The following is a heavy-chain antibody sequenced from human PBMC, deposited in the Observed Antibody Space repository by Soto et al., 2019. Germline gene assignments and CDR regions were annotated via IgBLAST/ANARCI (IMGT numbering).Heavy chain of an antibody. V-gene: IGHV1-18*01. CDR2: ISAYNGNT. D-gene: IGHD5-12*01. CDR3: ARDVRGHYYYYGMDV. Sequence: QVQLVQSGAEVKKPGASVKVSCKASGYTFTSYGISWVRQAPGQGLEGMGWISAYNGNTNYAQRLQGRVTMTTDTSTSTLYMELRSLRSDDTAVYYCARDVRGHYYYYGMDVWGQGTTVTVSS. CDR1: GYTFTSYG. J-gene: IGHJ6*02.